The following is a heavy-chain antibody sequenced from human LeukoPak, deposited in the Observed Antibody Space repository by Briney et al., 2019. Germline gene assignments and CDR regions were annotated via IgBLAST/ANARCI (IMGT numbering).Heavy chain of an antibody. CDR3: ARDGGLHTNFDY. CDR1: GFTFRNYW. D-gene: IGHD2-15*01. CDR2: TKPDGTAE. J-gene: IGHJ4*02. V-gene: IGHV3-7*01. Sequence: GGSLRLSCAASGFTFRNYWMGWVRQAPGKGLEWVANTKPDGTAEYYADSVRGRFTTSRDNANNFLYLQMNSLRGEDTAVYYCARDGGLHTNFDYWGQGTLVTVSS.